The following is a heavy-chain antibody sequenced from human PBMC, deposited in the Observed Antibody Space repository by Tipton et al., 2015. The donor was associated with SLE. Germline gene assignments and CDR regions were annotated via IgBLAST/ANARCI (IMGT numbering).Heavy chain of an antibody. CDR3: ARDSSGMGYYWLDP. D-gene: IGHD3-10*01. V-gene: IGHV4-59*01. CDR2: VYYSGTT. J-gene: IGHJ5*02. Sequence: TLSLTCSVSGVSITSYYWNWIRQFPGKGLEWIGNVYYSGTTNYSPSLKSRVTISINTSKNQFSLKLSSVTAADTAVYYCARDSSGMGYYWLDPWGQGTLVTVSS. CDR1: GVSITSYY.